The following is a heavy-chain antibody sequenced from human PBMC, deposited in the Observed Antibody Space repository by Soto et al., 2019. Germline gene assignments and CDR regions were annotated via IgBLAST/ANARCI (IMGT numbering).Heavy chain of an antibody. CDR2: ISAYNGNT. CDR3: AREDLGPPIFGVVSDGFDI. CDR1: GYTFTSYG. D-gene: IGHD3-3*01. J-gene: IGHJ3*02. Sequence: EASVKVSCKASGYTFTSYGISWVRQAPGQGLEWMGWISAYNGNTNYAQKLQGRVTMTTDTSTSTAYMELRSLRSDDTAVYYCAREDLGPPIFGVVSDGFDIWGQGTMVTVSS. V-gene: IGHV1-18*01.